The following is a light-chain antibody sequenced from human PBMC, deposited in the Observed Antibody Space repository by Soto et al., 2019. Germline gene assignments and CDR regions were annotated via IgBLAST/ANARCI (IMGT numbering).Light chain of an antibody. Sequence: DIVMTQSPDSLAVSLGERATINCKSSQSVLYSSNNKNYLAWYQPKPGQPPKLLIYWASTRESGVPDRFSGSGSGTDFTLTISSLQAEDVAVYYCQQYYSTPRTFDQGTKVEIK. J-gene: IGKJ1*01. V-gene: IGKV4-1*01. CDR3: QQYYSTPRT. CDR1: QSVLYSSNNKNY. CDR2: WAS.